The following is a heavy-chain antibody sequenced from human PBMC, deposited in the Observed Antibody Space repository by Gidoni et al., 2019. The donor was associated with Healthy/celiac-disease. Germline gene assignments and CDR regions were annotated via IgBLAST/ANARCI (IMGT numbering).Heavy chain of an antibody. CDR2: ISSSSSYI. Sequence: EVQLVESGGGLVKPGGSLRLSCAASGFTFSSYSMNWVRQAPGKGLEWVSSISSSSSYIYYADSVKGRFTISRDNAKNSLYLQMNSLRAEDTPVYYCARYTVVTPKEDAFDIWGQGTMVTVSS. V-gene: IGHV3-21*01. CDR3: ARYTVVTPKEDAFDI. CDR1: GFTFSSYS. J-gene: IGHJ3*02. D-gene: IGHD2-21*02.